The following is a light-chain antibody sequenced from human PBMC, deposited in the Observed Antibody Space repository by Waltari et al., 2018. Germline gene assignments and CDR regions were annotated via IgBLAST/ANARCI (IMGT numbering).Light chain of an antibody. V-gene: IGKV1-39*01. Sequence: DIDMTQSPSSLSVSVGDRVTITCRESQSISGYLHWYQQKPGRAPRLLIFAASNLQSGVPSRFSGSGSGTDFTLTISSLQPEDFATYYCQQSFNRPPTFGGGTKVEVK. CDR1: QSISGY. J-gene: IGKJ4*01. CDR2: AAS. CDR3: QQSFNRPPT.